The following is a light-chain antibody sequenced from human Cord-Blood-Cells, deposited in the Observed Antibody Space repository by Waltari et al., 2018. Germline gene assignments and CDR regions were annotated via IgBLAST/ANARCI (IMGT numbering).Light chain of an antibody. V-gene: IGLV2-14*01. J-gene: IGLJ1*01. CDR3: SSYTSSSTLV. CDR2: AVS. CDR1: SSDVGGYNY. Sequence: QSALTQPASVSGSPGQSITISCTGPSSDVGGYNYVSWYQQHPGKAPKLMSYAVSNRPSVVSNRFSGSKSGNTASLTISGLQAEDEADYYGSSYTSSSTLVFGTGTKVTVL.